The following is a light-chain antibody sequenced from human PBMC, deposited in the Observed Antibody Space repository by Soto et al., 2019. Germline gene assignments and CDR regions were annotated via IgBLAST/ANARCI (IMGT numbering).Light chain of an antibody. V-gene: IGLV2-14*01. CDR1: SSDVGGYNY. J-gene: IGLJ2*01. CDR2: DVS. CDR3: SSYTSSTTHVV. Sequence: QSALTQPASVSGSPGQSITISCTGPSSDVGGYNYVSWYQQHPGKAPKLLIYDVSNRPSGVSDRFSGSKSGNTASLTISGLQAEDEADYYWSSYTSSTTHVVFGGGTKLTVI.